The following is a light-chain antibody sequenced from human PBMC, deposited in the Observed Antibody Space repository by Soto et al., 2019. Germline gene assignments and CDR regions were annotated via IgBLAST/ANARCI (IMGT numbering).Light chain of an antibody. CDR2: ETS. CDR3: HQYGNSPWT. J-gene: IGKJ1*01. V-gene: IGKV3-20*01. CDR1: QSTFSNY. Sequence: ETVLTQSPGTLSLSPGERAYLSCRASQSTFSNYLAWFQKKPGQAPRLLIYETSNRATGVPDRFSGSGSGTDFTLTISRLEPEDFAVYYCHQYGNSPWTLGQGTKVEI.